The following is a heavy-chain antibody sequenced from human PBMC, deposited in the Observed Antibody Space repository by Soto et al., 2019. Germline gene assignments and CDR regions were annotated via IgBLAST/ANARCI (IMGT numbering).Heavy chain of an antibody. Sequence: PSETLSLTCTVSGGSISSSSYYWGWIRQPPGKGLEWIGSIYYSGSTYYNPSLKSRVTISVDTSKNQFSLKLSSVTAADTAVYYCARLGYDYGDYAFAFASWGQGTMVTVSS. V-gene: IGHV4-39*01. CDR1: GGSISSSSYY. J-gene: IGHJ3*02. CDR3: ARLGYDYGDYAFAFAS. D-gene: IGHD4-17*01. CDR2: IYYSGST.